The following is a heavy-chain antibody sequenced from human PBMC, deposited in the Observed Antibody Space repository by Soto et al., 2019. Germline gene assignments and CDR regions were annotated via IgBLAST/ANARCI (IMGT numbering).Heavy chain of an antibody. CDR3: ARGRMEWLLFRTKNWFDP. CDR1: SDSSSSYK. Sequence: PSETLSLTCTVSSDSSSSYKWSWIRQTPGKGLEWIGYIDNNGSTYYNPTLKSRLIISVDTSKSQFSLKLSSVTAADTAVYYCARGRMEWLLFRTKNWFDPWGQGTLVTVSS. CDR2: IDNNGST. V-gene: IGHV4-4*08. J-gene: IGHJ5*02. D-gene: IGHD3-3*01.